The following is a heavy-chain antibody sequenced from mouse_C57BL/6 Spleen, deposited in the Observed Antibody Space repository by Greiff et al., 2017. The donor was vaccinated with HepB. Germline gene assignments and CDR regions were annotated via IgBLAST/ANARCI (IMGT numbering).Heavy chain of an antibody. V-gene: IGHV1-82*01. CDR3: ARGGLRRYYFDY. J-gene: IGHJ2*01. CDR2: IYPGDGDT. CDR1: GYAFSSSW. D-gene: IGHD2-4*01. Sequence: VQLQQSGPELVKPGASVKISCKASGYAFSSSWMNWVKQRPGKGLEWIGRIYPGDGDTNYNGKFKGKATLTADKSSSTAYMQLSSLTSEDSAVYFGARGGLRRYYFDYWGQGTTLTVSS.